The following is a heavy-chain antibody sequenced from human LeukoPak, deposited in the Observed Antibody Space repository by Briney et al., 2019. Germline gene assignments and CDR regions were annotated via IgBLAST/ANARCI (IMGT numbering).Heavy chain of an antibody. J-gene: IGHJ4*02. D-gene: IGHD5-24*01. CDR2: IYHSGST. CDR3: ARGGRWLQLVY. CDR1: GGSFSGYY. Sequence: SETLSLTCAVYGGSFSGYYWSWIRQPPGKGLEWIGEIYHSGSTNYNPSLKSRVTISVDTSKNQFSLKLSSVTAADTAVYYCARGGRWLQLVYWGQGTLVTVSS. V-gene: IGHV4-34*01.